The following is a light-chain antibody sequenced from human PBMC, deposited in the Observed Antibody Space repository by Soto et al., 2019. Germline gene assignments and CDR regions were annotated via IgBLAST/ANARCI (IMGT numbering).Light chain of an antibody. CDR2: GAS. CDR1: QSVSSN. V-gene: IGKV3-15*01. J-gene: IGKJ2*01. Sequence: ELVMTQSPATLSVSPGERATLSCRASQSVSSNLAWYQQKPGQAPRLLIYGASTRATCIPARFSGSGSGTEFTLTISSLQSEDFAVYYCQQYNNWPPRYTFGQGTKLEIK. CDR3: QQYNNWPPRYT.